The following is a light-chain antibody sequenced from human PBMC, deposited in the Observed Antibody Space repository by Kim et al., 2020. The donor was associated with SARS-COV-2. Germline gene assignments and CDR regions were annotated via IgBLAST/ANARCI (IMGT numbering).Light chain of an antibody. CDR3: RVWGSSTHMV. J-gene: IGLJ2*01. Sequence: VSPGQTASITCSGDKLGVKYASWYQHRPGQSPVLVIYQDNKRPSGITERFSGSNSGNTATLTLSGTQAMDEADYYCRVWGSSTHMVFGGGTQLTVL. CDR2: QDN. V-gene: IGLV3-1*01. CDR1: KLGVKY.